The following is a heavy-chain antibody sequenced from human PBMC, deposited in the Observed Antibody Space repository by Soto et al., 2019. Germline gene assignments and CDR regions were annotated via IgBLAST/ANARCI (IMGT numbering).Heavy chain of an antibody. CDR3: ARGIRGSFASFDY. Sequence: SQTLSLTCAISGDSVSNDDAAWNCIRQSPSRGLEWLGRTYYRSKWYYDYAPSVSSRITISPDTSKNQFSLHLNSVTPEDTAIYYCARGIRGSFASFDYWGPGTLVTVS. CDR2: TYYRSKWYY. D-gene: IGHD2-15*01. V-gene: IGHV6-1*01. J-gene: IGHJ4*02. CDR1: GDSVSNDDAA.